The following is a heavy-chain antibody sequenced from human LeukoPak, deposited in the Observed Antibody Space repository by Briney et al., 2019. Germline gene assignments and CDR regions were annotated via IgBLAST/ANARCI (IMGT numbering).Heavy chain of an antibody. CDR1: GLIFSSYI. D-gene: IGHD2-8*02. J-gene: IGHJ4*02. Sequence: GGTLRLSCAASGLIFSSYIMHWVRQAPGKGLEWLVVISDDGSDVYYADSVRGRFTISRDNSKNTLYLEVNSLRHDDTAVYYCGTTGSYWGQGTLVTVSS. CDR3: GTTGSY. V-gene: IGHV3-30-3*01. CDR2: ISDDGSDV.